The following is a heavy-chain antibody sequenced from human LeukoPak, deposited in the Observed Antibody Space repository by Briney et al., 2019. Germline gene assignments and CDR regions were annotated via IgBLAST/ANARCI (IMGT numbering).Heavy chain of an antibody. D-gene: IGHD4-17*01. V-gene: IGHV3-23*01. Sequence: GGSLRLSCAASGFIFSNYAMTWVRQAPGKGLEWVSSSGSTTDYSDSVKCRFTISRDNSKNTLYLQMNSLRADDTAVYYCTRDSSYGDYSTAFDYWGQGALVTVSS. CDR1: GFIFSNYA. CDR3: TRDSSYGDYSTAFDY. CDR2: SGSTT. J-gene: IGHJ4*02.